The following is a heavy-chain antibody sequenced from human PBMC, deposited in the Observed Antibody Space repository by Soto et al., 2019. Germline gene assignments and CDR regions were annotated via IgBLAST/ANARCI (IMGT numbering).Heavy chain of an antibody. CDR1: GYSFTSYW. CDR3: ARQVPNRSTYYYGSGSFGPSMDV. V-gene: IGHV5-51*01. CDR2: IYPGDSDT. D-gene: IGHD3-10*01. J-gene: IGHJ6*03. Sequence: GESLKISCKGSGYSFTSYWIGWVRQMPGKGLEWMGIIYPGDSDTRYSPSFQGQVTISADKSISTAYLQWSSLKASDTAMYYCARQVPNRSTYYYGSGSFGPSMDVWGKGTTVTVSS.